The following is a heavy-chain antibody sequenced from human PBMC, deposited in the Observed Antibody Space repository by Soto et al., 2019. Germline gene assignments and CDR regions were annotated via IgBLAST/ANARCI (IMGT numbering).Heavy chain of an antibody. CDR3: ARRPTYGHAFDI. D-gene: IGHD3-16*01. Sequence: SETLSLTCSVSGASIRSYCWNWIRQPPGKGLEWIGYIYDRGNTSYNPSLKSRVTISVDTSKNQFSLRLSSVSAADTAVYYCARRPTYGHAFDIWGQGTMVTVSS. V-gene: IGHV4-59*08. CDR2: IYDRGNT. CDR1: GASIRSYC. J-gene: IGHJ3*02.